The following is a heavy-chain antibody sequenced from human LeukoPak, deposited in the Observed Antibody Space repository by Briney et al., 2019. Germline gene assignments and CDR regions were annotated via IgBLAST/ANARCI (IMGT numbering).Heavy chain of an antibody. CDR3: ARDGWNGGNSAMDY. CDR2: ISYDGSNK. CDR1: GFTFSSYA. J-gene: IGHJ4*02. V-gene: IGHV3-30*01. D-gene: IGHD4-23*01. Sequence: PGGSLRLSCAASGFTFSSYAMHWVRQAPGKGLEWVAVISYDGSNKYYADSVKGRFTISRDNSKNTLYLQMNSLRAEDTAVYYCARDGWNGGNSAMDYWGQGTLVTVSS.